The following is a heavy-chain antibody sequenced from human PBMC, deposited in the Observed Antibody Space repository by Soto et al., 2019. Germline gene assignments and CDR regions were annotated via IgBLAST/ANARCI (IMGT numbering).Heavy chain of an antibody. CDR2: IIPFLSAT. J-gene: IGHJ6*02. D-gene: IGHD2-21*02. CDR1: GGHFDRFA. Sequence: QVQLVQSGAEVKKPGSSVKLSCRASGGHFDRFALSWLRQAHGQGLEWMGGIIPFLSATSYAQKFQGRVTITADEAARTLNLELRSLASDDTAVYYRARGEDVHGDGGSMDVWGQGTSVTVSS. V-gene: IGHV1-69*01. CDR3: ARGEDVHGDGGSMDV.